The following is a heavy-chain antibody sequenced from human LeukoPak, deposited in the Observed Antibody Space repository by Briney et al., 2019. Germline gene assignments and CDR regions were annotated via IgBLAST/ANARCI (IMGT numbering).Heavy chain of an antibody. CDR3: ARVSTSDAFDI. CDR2: MNPNSGNT. Sequence: GASVKVSCKASGGTFSSYAISWVRQAPGQGLEWMGWMNPNSGNTGYAQKFQGRVTMTRNTSISTAYMELSSLRSEDTAVYYCARVSTSDAFDIWGQGTMVTVSS. V-gene: IGHV1-8*02. J-gene: IGHJ3*02. CDR1: GGTFSSYA.